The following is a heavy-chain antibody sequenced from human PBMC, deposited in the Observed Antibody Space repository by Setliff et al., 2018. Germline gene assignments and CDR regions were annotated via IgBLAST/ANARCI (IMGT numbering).Heavy chain of an antibody. D-gene: IGHD3-3*01. CDR2: IYYSGST. J-gene: IGHJ4*02. CDR3: AGRETYYNFWSGYYAY. V-gene: IGHV4-39*07. CDR1: GGSISSSSYY. Sequence: SETLSLTCTVSGGSISSSSYYWGWIRQPPGKGLEWIGSIYYSGSTYYNPSLKSRVTISVDTSKNQFSLKLSSVTAADTAVYYCAGRETYYNFWSGYYAYWGQGTLVTV.